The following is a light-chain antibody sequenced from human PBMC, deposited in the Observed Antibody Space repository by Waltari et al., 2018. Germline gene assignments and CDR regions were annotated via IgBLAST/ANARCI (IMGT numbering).Light chain of an antibody. CDR1: QSILYTSNDKNY. Sequence: DIVMTQSPDSLLVSLGERATISCTSSQSILYTSNDKNYLAWYQQKTEQPPRLLVHWASIRESGVPDRFRGSGSGTDFTLTISNLQPEDVAFYWCQQYFNSPIAFGQGTRLEIK. V-gene: IGKV4-1*01. CDR3: QQYFNSPIA. J-gene: IGKJ5*01. CDR2: WAS.